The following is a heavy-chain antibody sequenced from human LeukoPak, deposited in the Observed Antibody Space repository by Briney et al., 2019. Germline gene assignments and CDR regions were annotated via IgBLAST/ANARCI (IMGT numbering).Heavy chain of an antibody. CDR3: AKGPLALRFDP. J-gene: IGHJ5*02. CDR2: VGGSGGST. V-gene: IGHV3-23*01. CDR1: GFTFSSYA. Sequence: PGGSLRLSCAASGFTFSSYAMNWVRQAPGKGLEWVSGVGGSGGSTYYADSVKGRFTISRDNSKNTLYLQMNSLRAEDSALYYCAKGPLALRFDPWGQGTLVTVSS.